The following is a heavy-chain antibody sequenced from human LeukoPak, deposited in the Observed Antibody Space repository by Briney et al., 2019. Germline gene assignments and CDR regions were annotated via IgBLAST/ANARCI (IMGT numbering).Heavy chain of an antibody. CDR3: AKFIVATIGVDY. CDR1: GFTFDDYG. J-gene: IGHJ4*02. V-gene: IGHV3-20*04. D-gene: IGHD5-12*01. Sequence: GGSLRLSCAASGFTFDDYGMSWVRQAPGKGLEWVSGINWSGGSTGYADSVKGRFTISRDNSKNTLYLQMNSLRAEDTAVYYCAKFIVATIGVDYWGQGTLVTVSS. CDR2: INWSGGST.